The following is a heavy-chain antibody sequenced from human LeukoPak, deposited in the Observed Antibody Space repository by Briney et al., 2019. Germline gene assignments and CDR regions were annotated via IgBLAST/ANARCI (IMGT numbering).Heavy chain of an antibody. Sequence: SGGSLRLSCAASGITFSDYFMSWIRQAPGRGLEWVAYISGSFNTIYYADSVKGRFTISRDNAKNSLYLQMNSLRPEDTAVYYCARVYYSGSYDYWYFDLWGRGTLVTVSS. D-gene: IGHD1-26*01. CDR2: ISGSFNTI. V-gene: IGHV3-11*04. J-gene: IGHJ2*01. CDR3: ARVYYSGSYDYWYFDL. CDR1: GITFSDYF.